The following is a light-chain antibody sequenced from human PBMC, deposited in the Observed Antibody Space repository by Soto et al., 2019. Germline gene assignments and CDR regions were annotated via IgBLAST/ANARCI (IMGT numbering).Light chain of an antibody. CDR2: DAS. CDR1: QSVSSH. Sequence: EIVLTQSPATLSLSPGERATVSCSASQSVSSHLALYQQKRGQALRLLIYDASSRASGIPARFSGSGSGTDFTLTISSLEPEDFAVYYCQQGGNWPLTFGQGTRLEIK. CDR3: QQGGNWPLT. V-gene: IGKV3-11*01. J-gene: IGKJ5*01.